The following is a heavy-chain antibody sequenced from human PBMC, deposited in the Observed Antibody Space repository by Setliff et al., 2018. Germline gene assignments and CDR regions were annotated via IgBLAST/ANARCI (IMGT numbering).Heavy chain of an antibody. D-gene: IGHD4-17*01. V-gene: IGHV4-59*01. Sequence: SETLSLTCAVYGASFSAYYWSWIRQPPGKGLEWIGYIFYSGSSNYNPSLQSRVSISVDTSKNQLSLKLDSLTAADTAVYFCARLPRTVTHFDYWGQGALVTVS. CDR2: IFYSGSS. CDR3: ARLPRTVTHFDY. J-gene: IGHJ4*02. CDR1: GASFSAYY.